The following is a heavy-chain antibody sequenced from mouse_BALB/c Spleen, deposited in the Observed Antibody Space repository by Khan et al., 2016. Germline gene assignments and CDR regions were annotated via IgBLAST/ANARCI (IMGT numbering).Heavy chain of an antibody. CDR1: GFDFSRYW. J-gene: IGHJ3*01. Sequence: EVKLLESGGGLVQPGGSLKLSCAASGFDFSRYWMSWVRQAPGKGLEWIGEINPDSSTINYTPSLKDKFIISRDNAKNTLYLHMSNVRSEDTALYYCARPGYGSSYPLAYWGQGTLVTVSA. V-gene: IGHV4-1*02. CDR3: ARPGYGSSYPLAY. CDR2: INPDSSTI. D-gene: IGHD1-1*01.